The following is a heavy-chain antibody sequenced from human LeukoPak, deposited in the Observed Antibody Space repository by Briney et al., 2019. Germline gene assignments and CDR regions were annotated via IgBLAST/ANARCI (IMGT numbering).Heavy chain of an antibody. D-gene: IGHD1-26*01. J-gene: IGHJ4*02. CDR1: GGSISSTTCY. V-gene: IGHV4-39*07. CDR2: IHYSGST. Sequence: PSETLSVTCTVSGGSISSTTCYWGWIRQPPGKGLEWIGSIHYSGSTNYNPSLKSRVTTSVDTSKNQFSLKLSSVTAADTAVYYCARDPSEGELPPVEDYWGQGTLVTVSS. CDR3: ARDPSEGELPPVEDY.